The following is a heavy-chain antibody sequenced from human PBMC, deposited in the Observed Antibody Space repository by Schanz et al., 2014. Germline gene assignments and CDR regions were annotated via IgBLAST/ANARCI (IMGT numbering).Heavy chain of an antibody. CDR1: GFTFRSYA. J-gene: IGHJ4*02. Sequence: EVQLVESGGGLVQPGGSLRLSCAASGFTFRSYAMSWVRQAPGKGLEWVSVISGSGDHTHYADSVKGRFTISRDTSGNTLYLQMNSLTGEDTAVYYCAKDGVPSPWVCFGGYCYSGGADYWGQGTLVTVSS. CDR2: ISGSGDHT. CDR3: AKDGVPSPWVCFGGYCYSGGADY. D-gene: IGHD2-21*02. V-gene: IGHV3-23*04.